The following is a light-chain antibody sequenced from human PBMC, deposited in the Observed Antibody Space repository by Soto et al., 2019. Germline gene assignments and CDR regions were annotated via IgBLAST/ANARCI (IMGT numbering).Light chain of an antibody. CDR2: EVS. V-gene: IGLV2-14*01. CDR1: SSDVGGYNY. CDR3: SSYTGSSTPV. Sequence: QSVLTQPASVSGSPGQSITISCTGTSSDVGGYNYVSWYQHHPGKAPKLMINEVSNRPSGVSNRFSGSKSGNTASLTISGLQAEDEADYYCSSYTGSSTPVFGGGTTLTVL. J-gene: IGLJ3*02.